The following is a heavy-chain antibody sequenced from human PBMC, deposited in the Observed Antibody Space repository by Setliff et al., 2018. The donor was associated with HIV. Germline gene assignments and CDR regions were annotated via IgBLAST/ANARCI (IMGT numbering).Heavy chain of an antibody. Sequence: SETLSLTCTVSGGSISSGSYYWNWIRQPAGKGLEWIGRIYASGRTNYNPSLKSRVTISVDTSKNQFSLKMNSVTAADTAVYYCARDWAAPYYYGMDVWGQGTTVTVS. J-gene: IGHJ6*02. CDR2: IYASGRT. V-gene: IGHV4-61*02. CDR3: ARDWAAPYYYGMDV. D-gene: IGHD3-16*01. CDR1: GGSISSGSYY.